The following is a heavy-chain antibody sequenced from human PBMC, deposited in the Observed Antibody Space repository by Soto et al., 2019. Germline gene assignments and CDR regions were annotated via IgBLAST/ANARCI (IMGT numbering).Heavy chain of an antibody. CDR2: IYYSGST. CDR3: ARGTPRDYYYGMGV. Sequence: SETLSLTCTVSGGSISSYYWSWIRQPPGKGLEWIGYIYYSGSTNYNPSLKSRVTISVDTSKNQFSLRLSSVTAADTAVYYCARGTPRDYYYGMGVWGQGTTVTVSS. D-gene: IGHD2-2*01. CDR1: GGSISSYY. V-gene: IGHV4-59*01. J-gene: IGHJ6*02.